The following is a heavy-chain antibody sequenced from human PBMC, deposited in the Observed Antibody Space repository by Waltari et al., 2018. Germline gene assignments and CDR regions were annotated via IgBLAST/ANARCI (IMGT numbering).Heavy chain of an antibody. D-gene: IGHD3-3*01. J-gene: IGHJ4*02. CDR1: GGSISNYY. Sequence: QVQLQESGPGLVKPSETLSLTCTVSGGSISNYYWSWIRQSPGKGMGWIGSIYYSGSTNYNPSLKSRVTLSVDTSKNHFSLKLSSVTAADTALYYCARQGHYDFWTGYYLFDYWDQGTLVTVSS. CDR3: ARQGHYDFWTGYYLFDY. CDR2: IYYSGST. V-gene: IGHV4-59*08.